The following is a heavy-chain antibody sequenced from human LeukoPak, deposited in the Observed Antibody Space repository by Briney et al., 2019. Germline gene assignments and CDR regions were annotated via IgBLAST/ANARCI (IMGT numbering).Heavy chain of an antibody. J-gene: IGHJ4*02. V-gene: IGHV1-24*01. Sequence: GASVKVSCKVSGYTLTELSMHWVRQAPGKGLEWMGGFDPEDGETIYAQKFQGRLTMTDETSTDTTYMELSSLRSEDTAVYYCATDIHYWGQGTLVTVSS. CDR3: ATDIHY. CDR1: GYTLTELS. CDR2: FDPEDGET.